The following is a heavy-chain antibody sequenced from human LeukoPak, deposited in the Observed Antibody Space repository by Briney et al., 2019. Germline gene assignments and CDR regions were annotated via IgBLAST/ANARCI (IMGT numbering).Heavy chain of an antibody. CDR1: GGTFSSYA. Sequence: SVKVSCKASGGTFSSYAISWVRQAPGQGLEWMGGIIPIFSTANYAQKFQGRVTITADESTSTAYMELSSLRSEDTAVYYCASQPGYGDAFDIWGQGTMVTVSS. CDR3: ASQPGYGDAFDI. D-gene: IGHD6-13*01. CDR2: IIPIFSTA. J-gene: IGHJ3*02. V-gene: IGHV1-69*13.